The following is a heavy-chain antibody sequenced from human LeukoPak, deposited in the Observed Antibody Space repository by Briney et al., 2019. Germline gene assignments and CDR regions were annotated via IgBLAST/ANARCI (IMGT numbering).Heavy chain of an antibody. V-gene: IGHV3-23*01. J-gene: IGHJ4*02. CDR3: AKDRGSGYHYFDY. D-gene: IGHD3-22*01. Sequence: GGSLRLSFAASGYTFSNYAMSWVRQAPGKGLEWVSGISTGGESTYYADSVKGRFTISRDNSKNTLYLQMNSLRAEDTAVYYCAKDRGSGYHYFDYWGQGTLVTVSS. CDR2: ISTGGEST. CDR1: GYTFSNYA.